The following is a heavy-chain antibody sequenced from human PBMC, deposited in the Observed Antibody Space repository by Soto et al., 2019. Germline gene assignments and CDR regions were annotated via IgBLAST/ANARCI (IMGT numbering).Heavy chain of an antibody. CDR2: INAGNGNT. CDR1: GYTFTSYA. J-gene: IGHJ4*02. Sequence: QVQLVQSGAEEKKPGASVKVSCKASGYTFTSYAMHWVRQAPGQGLEWMGWINAGNGNTKYSQKFQGRVTITRDTSSNTPYIELSSLRAEDTAVYNCARGGEPIDYWGQGTLVTVSS. D-gene: IGHD2-21*01. V-gene: IGHV1-3*05. CDR3: ARGGEPIDY.